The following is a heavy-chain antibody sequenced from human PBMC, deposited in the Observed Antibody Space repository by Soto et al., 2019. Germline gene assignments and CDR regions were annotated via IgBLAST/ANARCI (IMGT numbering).Heavy chain of an antibody. J-gene: IGHJ4*02. V-gene: IGHV3-30*02. Sequence: QVQLVQSGGGVVQPGGSLRLSCAASGIIFTGFGMHWVRQAPGKGPEWVAIIRYDGSNTYYADSVKGRFTISRDNSKNTLYLQMNSLRAEDTAVYYCARDGVGATVCLGYFDYWGQGALVTVSS. D-gene: IGHD1-26*01. CDR2: IRYDGSNT. CDR1: GIIFTGFG. CDR3: ARDGVGATVCLGYFDY.